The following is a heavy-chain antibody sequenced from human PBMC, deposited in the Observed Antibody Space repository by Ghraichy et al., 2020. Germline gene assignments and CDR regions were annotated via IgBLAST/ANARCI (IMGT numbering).Heavy chain of an antibody. Sequence: TETLSLTCAVYGGSFSGYYWSWIRQPPGKGLEWIGEINHSGSTNYNPSLKSRVTISVDTSKNQFSLKLSSVIAADTAVYYCARAQGRWLQLERFRAFDIWGQGTMVTVSS. CDR1: GGSFSGYY. CDR3: ARAQGRWLQLERFRAFDI. D-gene: IGHD5-24*01. CDR2: INHSGST. V-gene: IGHV4-34*01. J-gene: IGHJ3*02.